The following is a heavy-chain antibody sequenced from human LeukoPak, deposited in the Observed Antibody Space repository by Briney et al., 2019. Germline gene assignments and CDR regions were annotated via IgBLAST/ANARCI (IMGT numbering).Heavy chain of an antibody. CDR3: ARDYTGYFP. V-gene: IGHV3-7*03. CDR2: IKTDGSEK. J-gene: IGHJ5*02. CDR1: GFTFNNYG. Sequence: RPGGSLRLSCAASGFTFNNYGMHWVRQAPGKGLEWVANIKTDGSEKYYVDSVKGRFTISRDNAKNSLYLQMNSLRAEDTAVYYCARDYTGYFPWGQGTLVIVSS. D-gene: IGHD3-9*01.